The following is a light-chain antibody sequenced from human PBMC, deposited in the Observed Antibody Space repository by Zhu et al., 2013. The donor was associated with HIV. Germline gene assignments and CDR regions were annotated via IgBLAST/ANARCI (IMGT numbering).Light chain of an antibody. Sequence: VLTQSPATLSLSPGERATLSCRASQNVYSYVAWYQQKPGEAPRLLVYDASNRATGIPARFSGSGSGTDFILTISSLEPQDSGLYYCQQYGDSPITFGQGTRLQIK. CDR3: QQYGDSPIT. CDR2: DAS. V-gene: IGKV3-11*01. J-gene: IGKJ5*01. CDR1: QNVYSY.